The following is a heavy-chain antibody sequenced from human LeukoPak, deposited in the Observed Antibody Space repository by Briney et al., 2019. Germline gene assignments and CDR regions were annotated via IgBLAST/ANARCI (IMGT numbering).Heavy chain of an antibody. V-gene: IGHV1-8*02. CDR1: GYTFTGYY. CDR2: MNPNSGNT. J-gene: IGHJ6*02. CDR3: ARDFASLLGMDV. D-gene: IGHD3-9*01. Sequence: ASVKVSCKASGYTFTGYYMHWVRQAPGQGLEWMGWMNPNSGNTGYAQKFQGRVTMTRNTSISTAYMELSSLRSEDTAVYYCARDFASLLGMDVWGQGTTVTVSS.